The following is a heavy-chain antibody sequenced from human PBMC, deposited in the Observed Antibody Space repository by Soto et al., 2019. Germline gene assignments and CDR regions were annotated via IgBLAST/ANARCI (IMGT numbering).Heavy chain of an antibody. CDR3: ARNYYDSSGYPGDAFDI. V-gene: IGHV4-30-2*01. CDR2: IYHSGST. J-gene: IGHJ3*02. D-gene: IGHD3-22*01. CDR1: GGSISSGGYS. Sequence: QLQLQESGSGLVKPSQTLSLTCAVSGGSISSGGYSWSWIRQPPGKGLEWTGYIYHSGSTYYNPSLKSRVTISVDRSKNQVSLKLSSVTSADTAVYYCARNYYDSSGYPGDAFDIWGQGTMVTVSS.